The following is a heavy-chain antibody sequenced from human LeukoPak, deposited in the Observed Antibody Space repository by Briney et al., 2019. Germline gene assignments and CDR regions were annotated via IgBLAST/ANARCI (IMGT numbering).Heavy chain of an antibody. Sequence: GGSLRLSCAASGFTFSTYWMSWVRQAPGKGLEWVANIKHDGSDKYYVDSVKGRFTISRDNVKNSLYLQMNSLRVEDTAVYYCARARGGYDLDYWGQGTLVTVSS. CDR1: GFTFSTYW. D-gene: IGHD5-12*01. J-gene: IGHJ4*02. CDR2: IKHDGSDK. V-gene: IGHV3-7*01. CDR3: ARARGGYDLDY.